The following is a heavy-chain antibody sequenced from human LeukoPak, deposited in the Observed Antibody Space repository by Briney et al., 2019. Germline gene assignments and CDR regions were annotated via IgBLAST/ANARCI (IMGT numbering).Heavy chain of an antibody. CDR1: GFTFSSYG. J-gene: IGHJ5*02. V-gene: IGHV3-30*18. D-gene: IGHD2-2*01. CDR2: ISYDGSNK. Sequence: PGGSLRLSCAASGFTFSSYGMHWVRQAPGKGLEWVAVISYDGSNKYYADSVKGRFTISRDNSKNTLYLQMNSLRAEDTAVYYCAKDTEAVSLPEANWFDPWGQGALVTVSS. CDR3: AKDTEAVSLPEANWFDP.